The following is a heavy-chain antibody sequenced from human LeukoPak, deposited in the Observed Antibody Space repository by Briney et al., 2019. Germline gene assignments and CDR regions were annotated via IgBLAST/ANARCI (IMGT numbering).Heavy chain of an antibody. V-gene: IGHV4-59*01. Sequence: SETLSLTCTVSGGSISSYYWSWIRQPPGKGLEWIGYIYYSGSTNYNPSLKSRVTISVDTSKNQFSRKLSSVTAADTAVYYCARASRDFWSGSKGYFDYWGQGTLVTVSS. CDR2: IYYSGST. J-gene: IGHJ4*02. CDR1: GGSISSYY. D-gene: IGHD3-3*01. CDR3: ARASRDFWSGSKGYFDY.